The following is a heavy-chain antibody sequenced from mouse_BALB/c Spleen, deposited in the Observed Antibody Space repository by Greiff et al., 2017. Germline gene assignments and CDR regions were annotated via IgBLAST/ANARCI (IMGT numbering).Heavy chain of an antibody. J-gene: IGHJ2*01. CDR1: GFTFSSYA. V-gene: IGHV5-6-5*01. Sequence: EVQLVESGGGLVKPGGSLKLSCAASGFTFSSYAMSWVRQTPEKRLEWVASISSGGSTYYPDSVKGRFTISRDNARNILYLQMSSLRSEDTAMYYCAREGSSFDYWGQGTTLTVSS. CDR2: ISSGGST. CDR3: AREGSSFDY. D-gene: IGHD1-1*01.